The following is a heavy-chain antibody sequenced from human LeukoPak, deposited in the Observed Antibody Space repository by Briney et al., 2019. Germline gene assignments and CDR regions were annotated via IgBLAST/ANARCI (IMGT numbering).Heavy chain of an antibody. CDR3: ARNYDSSGQLDS. V-gene: IGHV1-2*02. Sequence: AAVKDSRKASLYTLTGYYMQSVRPTPGQGLEWMGYINPNSGGTNYAQKFEGRVTMTRDTSISTTYMELNRLTSDDTAVYFCARNYDSSGQLDSWGQGTLVSVSS. D-gene: IGHD3-22*01. CDR2: INPNSGGT. CDR1: LYTLTGYY. J-gene: IGHJ4*02.